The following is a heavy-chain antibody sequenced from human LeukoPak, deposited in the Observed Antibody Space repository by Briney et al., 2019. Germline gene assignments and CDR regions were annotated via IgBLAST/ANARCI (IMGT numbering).Heavy chain of an antibody. J-gene: IGHJ4*02. D-gene: IGHD3-22*01. CDR2: ISYDGSNK. CDR1: GLSFSNHC. CDR3: ARVDDYYDSSGSFDY. V-gene: IGHV3-30*19. Sequence: PGGSLTLTCTASGLSFSNHCLRWIRQAPGQGLEWVAVISYDGSNKYYADSVKGRFTISRDNSKNTMYLQMNSLRAEDAAVYYCARVDDYYDSSGSFDYWGQGTLVTVSS.